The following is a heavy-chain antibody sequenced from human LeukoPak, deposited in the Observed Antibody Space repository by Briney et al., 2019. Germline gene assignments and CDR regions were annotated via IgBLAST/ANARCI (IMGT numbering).Heavy chain of an antibody. CDR1: IDSFSNYH. J-gene: IGHJ6*03. CDR2: VNESGGT. V-gene: IGHV4-34*01. Sequence: SETLSLTCAVYIDSFSNYHWNWIRQTPAKGMEWIGEVNESGGTNISPSLRSRVILSVDTSKNQFSLKLISVTAADTAVYYCAGRMGVWGSYRFYYYYYMDVWGKGTTVTISS. D-gene: IGHD3-16*02. CDR3: AGRMGVWGSYRFYYYYYMDV.